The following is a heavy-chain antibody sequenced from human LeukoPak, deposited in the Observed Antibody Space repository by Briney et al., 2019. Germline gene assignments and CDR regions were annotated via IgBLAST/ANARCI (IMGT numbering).Heavy chain of an antibody. CDR1: GFTFSNYW. Sequence: PGGSLRLSCAVSGFTFSNYWMSWVRQAPGSGLEWVANIKQDGSMTQYADSVRGRFTISRDNAKSSVYLQMSSLKAEDSAIYYCARDESGGYYVYWGQGTLVTVSS. D-gene: IGHD4-23*01. V-gene: IGHV3-7*01. CDR2: IKQDGSMT. CDR3: ARDESGGYYVY. J-gene: IGHJ4*02.